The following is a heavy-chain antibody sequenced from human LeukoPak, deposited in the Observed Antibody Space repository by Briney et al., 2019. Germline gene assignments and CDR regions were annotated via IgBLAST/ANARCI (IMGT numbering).Heavy chain of an antibody. J-gene: IGHJ4*02. D-gene: IGHD1-1*01. CDR3: TRVGTGTPHFDY. Sequence: GGSLRLSCAASGLDFSGYALHWVRQAPGQGLEWVAVISNDGINKYYADSVKGRFTISGDNSKNTLYLQMNSLRLEDTAIYYCTRVGTGTPHFDYWGQGTLVTVSS. V-gene: IGHV3-30*04. CDR1: GLDFSGYA. CDR2: ISNDGINK.